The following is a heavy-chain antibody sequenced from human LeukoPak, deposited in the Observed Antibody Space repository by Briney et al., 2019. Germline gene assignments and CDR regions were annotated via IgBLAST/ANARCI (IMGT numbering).Heavy chain of an antibody. CDR3: ASGVAGLLNWFDP. CDR2: IIPILGIA. D-gene: IGHD6-19*01. CDR1: GGTFSSYA. Sequence: GASVKVSCKASGGTFSSYAISWVRQAPGQGLEWMGRIIPILGIANYAQKFQGRVTITADKSTSTAYMELGSLRSEDTAVYYCASGVAGLLNWFDPWGQGTLVTVSS. J-gene: IGHJ5*02. V-gene: IGHV1-69*04.